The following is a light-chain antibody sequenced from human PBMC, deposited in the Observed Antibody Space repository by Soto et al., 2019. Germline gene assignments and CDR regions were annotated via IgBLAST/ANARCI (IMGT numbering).Light chain of an antibody. CDR1: SSDVGGYNY. Sequence: QSALTQPPSASGSPGQSVTNSCTGTSSDVGGYNYVSWYQQHPGKAPKLMIYEVIKRPSGVPDRFSGSKSGNTASLTVSGLQAEDEADYYCSSYAGSNNFGVFGTGTKVTVL. CDR3: SSYAGSNNFGV. CDR2: EVI. J-gene: IGLJ1*01. V-gene: IGLV2-8*01.